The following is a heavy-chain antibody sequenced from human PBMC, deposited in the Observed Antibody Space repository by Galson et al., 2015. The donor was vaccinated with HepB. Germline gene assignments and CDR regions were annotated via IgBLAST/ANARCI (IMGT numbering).Heavy chain of an antibody. J-gene: IGHJ6*02. D-gene: IGHD3-10*01. V-gene: IGHV1-69*06. CDR3: ARSGGSVRGVIIALFGDNQEYGMDV. CDR1: GDTFSSYA. Sequence: SVKVSCKASGDTFSSYAISWVRQAPGQGLEWMGGIIPIFGTANYAQKFQGRVTITADKSTSTAYMELSSLRSEDAAVYYCARSGGSVRGVIIALFGDNQEYGMDVWGQGTTVTVSS. CDR2: IIPIFGTA.